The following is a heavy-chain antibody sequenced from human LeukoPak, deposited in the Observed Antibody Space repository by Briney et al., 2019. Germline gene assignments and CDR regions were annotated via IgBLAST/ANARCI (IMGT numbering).Heavy chain of an antibody. D-gene: IGHD2-2*01. CDR2: ISYDGSNK. J-gene: IGHJ4*02. CDR3: ARDRYCSSISCYDDY. V-gene: IGHV3-30-3*01. CDR1: GFTFSSYA. Sequence: GGSLRLSCAASGFTFSSYAMHWVRQAPGKGLEWVAVISYDGSNKYYADSVKGRFTISRDNSKNTLYLQMNSLRAEDTAVYYCARDRYCSSISCYDDYWGQGTLVTVSS.